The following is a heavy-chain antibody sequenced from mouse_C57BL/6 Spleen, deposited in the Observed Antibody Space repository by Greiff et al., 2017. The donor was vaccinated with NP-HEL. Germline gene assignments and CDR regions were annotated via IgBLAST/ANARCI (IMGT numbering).Heavy chain of an antibody. CDR2: INPSSGYT. V-gene: IGHV1-7*01. J-gene: IGHJ1*03. CDR1: GYTFTSYW. CDR3: ARGILGYFDV. Sequence: VQGVESGAELAKPGASVKLSCKASGYTFTSYWMHWVKQRPGQGLEWIGYINPSSGYTKYNQKFKDKATLTADKSSSTAYMQLSSLTYEDSAVYYCARGILGYFDVWGTGTTVTVSS.